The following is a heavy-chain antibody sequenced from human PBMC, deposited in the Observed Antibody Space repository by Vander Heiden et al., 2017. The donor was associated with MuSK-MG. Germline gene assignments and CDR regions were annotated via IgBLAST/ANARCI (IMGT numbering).Heavy chain of an antibody. CDR2: IYYSGST. CDR3: ARLSRCSGGSCYSAIGWDQERYYYYGMDV. Sequence: QLQLQESGPGLVKPSETLSLTCTVSGGSISSSSYYWGWIRQPPGKGLEWIGSIYYSGSTYYNPSLKSRVTISVDTSKNQFSLKLSSVTAADTAVYYCARLSRCSGGSCYSAIGWDQERYYYYGMDVWGQGTTVTVSS. CDR1: GGSISSSSYY. J-gene: IGHJ6*02. D-gene: IGHD2-15*01. V-gene: IGHV4-39*01.